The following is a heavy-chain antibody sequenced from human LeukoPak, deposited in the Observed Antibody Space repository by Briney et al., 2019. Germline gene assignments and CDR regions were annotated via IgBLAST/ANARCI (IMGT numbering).Heavy chain of an antibody. CDR3: GRDGGWLDP. CDR1: GYTFTGYY. V-gene: IGHV1-2*06. D-gene: IGHD3-10*01. CDR2: INPNSGGT. J-gene: IGHJ5*02. Sequence: ASVKVSCKASGYTFTGYYMHWVRQAPGQGLEWMGRINPNSGGTNYAQKVQGRVTMTRDTSLSTAYTELSRLRSAGPAGVFWGRDGGWLDPWGQGTLVTVSS.